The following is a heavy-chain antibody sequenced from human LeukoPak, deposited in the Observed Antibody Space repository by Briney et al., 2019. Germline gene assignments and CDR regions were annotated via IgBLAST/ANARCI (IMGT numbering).Heavy chain of an antibody. D-gene: IGHD3-16*01. CDR2: NYYSGST. Sequence: SETLSLTCTVSGGSISSGGYYWSWLRQHPGKGLEWLGYNYYSGSTYYNPSLKSRVTISVDTSKNQFSLKLSSVTAADTAVYYCARVGDYVWGSYPLDYWGQGTLVTVSS. J-gene: IGHJ4*02. CDR3: ARVGDYVWGSYPLDY. CDR1: GGSISSGGYY. V-gene: IGHV4-31*03.